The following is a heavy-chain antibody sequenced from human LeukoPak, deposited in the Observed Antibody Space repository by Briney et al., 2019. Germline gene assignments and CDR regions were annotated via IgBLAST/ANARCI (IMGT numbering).Heavy chain of an antibody. CDR3: AKRGIVIRVILVGFHKEAYYFDS. V-gene: IGHV3-23*01. Sequence: GGSLRLSCAVSGITLSNYGMSWVRQAPGKGLEWVAGISDSGGRTNYADSVKGRFTISRDNSKNTLYLQMNSLRAEDTAVYFCAKRGIVIRVILVGFHKEAYYFDSWGQGALVTVSS. D-gene: IGHD3-16*01. CDR2: ISDSGGRT. CDR1: GITLSNYG. J-gene: IGHJ4*02.